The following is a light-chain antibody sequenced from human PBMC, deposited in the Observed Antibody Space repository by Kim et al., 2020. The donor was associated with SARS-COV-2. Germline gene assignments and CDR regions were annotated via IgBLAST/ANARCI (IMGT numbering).Light chain of an antibody. CDR3: QSYNRDNVL. CDR1: RSSIDDSY. CDR2: EDD. J-gene: IGLJ2*01. Sequence: TVTISCTSSRSSIDDSYVQWYQQRPGGVPTTVVYEDDQSPSGVSDRFSGSIDNSSNAASLTISGLRTEDEADYYCQSYNRDNVLFGGGTQLTVL. V-gene: IGLV6-57*02.